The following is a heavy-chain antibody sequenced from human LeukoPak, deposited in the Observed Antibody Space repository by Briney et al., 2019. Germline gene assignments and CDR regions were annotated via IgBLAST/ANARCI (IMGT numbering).Heavy chain of an antibody. V-gene: IGHV1-8*01. CDR1: GYTFTSYD. Sequence: ASVKVSCKASGYTFTSYDINWVRQATGQGLEWMGWMNPYNGNTGYAQKFEGRVIMTRDTSISTAYLELSSLTSKDTAVYYCARAAVNLHPNHYYYMDVWGKGTTVTVSS. CDR2: MNPYNGNT. J-gene: IGHJ6*03. CDR3: ARAAVNLHPNHYYYMDV.